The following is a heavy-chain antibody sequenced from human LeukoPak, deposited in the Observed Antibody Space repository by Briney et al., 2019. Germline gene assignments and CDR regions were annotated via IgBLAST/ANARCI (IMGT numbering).Heavy chain of an antibody. CDR3: AKGRADATYYYDTSGYNDAFDI. D-gene: IGHD3-22*01. J-gene: IGHJ3*02. CDR2: ISGSGDST. Sequence: GGSLRLSCAASGFTFSNYAMRWVRQAPGKGLEWVSGISGSGDSTYYADSVKGRFTISRDNSKNAMYLQMNSLRAEDTAIYYCAKGRADATYYYDTSGYNDAFDIWGQGTMVTVSS. CDR1: GFTFSNYA. V-gene: IGHV3-23*01.